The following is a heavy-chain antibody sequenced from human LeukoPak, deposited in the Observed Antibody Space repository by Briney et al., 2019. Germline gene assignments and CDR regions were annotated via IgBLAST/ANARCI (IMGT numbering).Heavy chain of an antibody. CDR3: ARAVYGSYV. Sequence: PGGSLRLSCAASGFTFSSYWMPWVRQAPGKGLVWVSRINSDGSSTSYADSVKGRFTISRDNAKNTLYLQMNSLRVEDTAVFYCARAVYGSYVWGQGTLVTVSS. CDR2: INSDGSST. J-gene: IGHJ4*02. D-gene: IGHD1-26*01. CDR1: GFTFSSYW. V-gene: IGHV3-74*01.